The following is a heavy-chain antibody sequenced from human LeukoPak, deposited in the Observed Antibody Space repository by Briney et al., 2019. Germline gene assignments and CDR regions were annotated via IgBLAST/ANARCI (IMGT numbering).Heavy chain of an antibody. Sequence: GGSLRLSCAASGFTVSSNYMSWVRQAPGKGLEWVSVIYSGGSTYYADSVKGRFTISRDNSKNTLYLQMNSLRAEDTAVYYCARASSSPDGLDYWGQGTLVTVSS. J-gene: IGHJ4*02. D-gene: IGHD5-24*01. CDR3: ARASSSPDGLDY. CDR1: GFTVSSNY. CDR2: IYSGGST. V-gene: IGHV3-53*01.